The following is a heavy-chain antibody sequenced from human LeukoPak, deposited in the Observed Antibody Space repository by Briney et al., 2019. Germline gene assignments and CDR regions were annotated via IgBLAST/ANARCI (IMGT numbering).Heavy chain of an antibody. Sequence: SETLSLTCTVSGYSISSGYYWGWIRQPPGKGLEWTGSIDHSGSTYYNPSLKSRVTISVDTSKNQFSLKLSSVTAADTAVYYCARIYYYDSSGYYLYDAFDIWGQGTMVTVSS. V-gene: IGHV4-38-2*02. CDR2: IDHSGST. CDR1: GYSISSGYY. CDR3: ARIYYYDSSGYYLYDAFDI. J-gene: IGHJ3*02. D-gene: IGHD3-22*01.